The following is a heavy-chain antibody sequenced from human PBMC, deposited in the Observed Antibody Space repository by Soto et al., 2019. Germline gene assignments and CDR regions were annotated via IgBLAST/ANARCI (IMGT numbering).Heavy chain of an antibody. D-gene: IGHD6-19*01. CDR1: GGSISSYY. V-gene: IGHV4-59*01. CDR3: ARSRYTSGWWTPPFDY. J-gene: IGHJ4*02. Sequence: SETLSLTCAVSGGSISSYYWSWIRQPPGKGLEWIGYIYYSGSTNYNPSLKSRVTISVDTSKNRFSLELTSVTAADTAVYYCARSRYTSGWWTPPFDYWGQGTLVTVSS. CDR2: IYYSGST.